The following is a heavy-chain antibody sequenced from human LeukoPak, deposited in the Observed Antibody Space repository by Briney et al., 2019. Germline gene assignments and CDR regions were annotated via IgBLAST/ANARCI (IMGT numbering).Heavy chain of an antibody. V-gene: IGHV3-7*01. J-gene: IGHJ4*02. CDR1: GFTFSNYG. CDR3: ARIDAYGDYVGPFDY. CDR2: IKQDGSEK. D-gene: IGHD4-17*01. Sequence: GGSLRLSCAASGFTFSNYGMSWVRQAPGKGLEWVASIKQDGSEKFYVDSVKGRFTISRDNSKNTLYLQMNSLRAEDTAVYYCARIDAYGDYVGPFDYWGQGTLVTVSS.